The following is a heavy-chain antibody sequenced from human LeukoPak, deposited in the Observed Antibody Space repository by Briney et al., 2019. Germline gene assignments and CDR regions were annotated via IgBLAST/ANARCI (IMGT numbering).Heavy chain of an antibody. V-gene: IGHV4-39*07. J-gene: IGHJ4*02. CDR3: ARITEWNDFDY. CDR2: IYSSGST. D-gene: IGHD1-1*01. Sequence: ASETLSLTCAVSGASVSGSNYYWGWIRQPPGKGLEWIGNIYSSGSTYYNASLQSRVTISIDTSKNQFSLKLSSVSAADTAIYYCARITEWNDFDYWGQGTLVNVSS. CDR1: GASVSGSNYY.